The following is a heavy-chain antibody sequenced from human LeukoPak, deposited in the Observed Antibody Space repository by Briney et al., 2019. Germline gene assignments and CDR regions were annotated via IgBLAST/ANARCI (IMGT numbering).Heavy chain of an antibody. CDR2: IRYDETIK. J-gene: IGHJ4*02. V-gene: IGHV3-30*02. Sequence: PGGSLRLSCAASGFIFSKYGMHWVRQAPGKGLEWVAYIRYDETIKDYADSVKGRFTISRDNSKNTLYLQMNSLRSEDTAVYYCAKKAVGSWVPLDSWGQGTLVTVSS. D-gene: IGHD6-13*01. CDR1: GFIFSKYG. CDR3: AKKAVGSWVPLDS.